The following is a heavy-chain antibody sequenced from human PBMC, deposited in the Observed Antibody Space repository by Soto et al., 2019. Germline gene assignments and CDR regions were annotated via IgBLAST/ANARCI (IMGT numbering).Heavy chain of an antibody. J-gene: IGHJ3*02. CDR2: IYYIGSI. Sequence: SETLSLTCNVYGGSISIGGYYWSWIRQHPGKGLEWIGHIYYIGSIDYNPSLRSRVTISIDTSKNQFSLNLSSVTAADTAVYYCARDSLNNYDSWSAERAFDIWGQGTMVTVSS. CDR1: GGSISIGGYY. V-gene: IGHV4-31*03. CDR3: ARDSLNNYDSWSAERAFDI. D-gene: IGHD3-3*01.